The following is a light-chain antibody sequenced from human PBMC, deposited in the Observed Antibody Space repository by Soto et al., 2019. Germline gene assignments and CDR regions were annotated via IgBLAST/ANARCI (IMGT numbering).Light chain of an antibody. Sequence: QSALTQPASVSGSPGQSITISCTGTTSDVGAYNYISWYQQHPGKAPKLMIYDVSNRPSGVSNRFSGSKSGNTASLTISGLQAEDAADYYCSSYTRSSTRVFGGGTKLTVL. V-gene: IGLV2-14*01. CDR2: DVS. CDR1: TSDVGAYNY. CDR3: SSYTRSSTRV. J-gene: IGLJ2*01.